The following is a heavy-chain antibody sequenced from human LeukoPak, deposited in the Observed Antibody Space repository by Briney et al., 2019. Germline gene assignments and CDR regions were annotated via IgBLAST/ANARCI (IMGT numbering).Heavy chain of an antibody. V-gene: IGHV4-31*11. D-gene: IGHD4-17*01. CDR2: IYYSGST. CDR1: GGSISSGDHY. Sequence: SQTLSLTCAVSGGSISSGDHYWSWIRQHPGKGLEWIGYIYYSGSTYYNPSLKSRVTISVDTSKNQFSLKLSSVTPEDTAVYYCAREIAYDYGDRRTLLGMDVWGQGTTVTVSS. CDR3: AREIAYDYGDRRTLLGMDV. J-gene: IGHJ6*02.